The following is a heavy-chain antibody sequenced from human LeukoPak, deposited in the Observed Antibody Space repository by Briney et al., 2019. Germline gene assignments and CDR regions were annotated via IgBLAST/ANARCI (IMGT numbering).Heavy chain of an antibody. CDR2: IRYDGTKK. J-gene: IGHJ4*02. CDR1: GFSFSDFG. Sequence: GGSLRLSCEAPGFSFSDFGMHWVRQAPGKGLEWVAYIRYDGTKKNHADSVKGRFTISRDNSKKTLYLQMNSLRGEDTAVYYCAKDMEDTAMDLVADFDSWGQGTLVTVSS. CDR3: AKDMEDTAMDLVADFDS. D-gene: IGHD5-18*01. V-gene: IGHV3-30*02.